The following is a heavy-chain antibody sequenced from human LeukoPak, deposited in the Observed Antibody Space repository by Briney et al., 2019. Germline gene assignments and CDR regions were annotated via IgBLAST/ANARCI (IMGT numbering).Heavy chain of an antibody. CDR1: GYTFTGRY. CDR3: ARVEYCTKGVCINFDL. D-gene: IGHD2-8*01. CDR2: INPNSGGT. V-gene: IGHV1-2*06. J-gene: IGHJ4*02. Sequence: VASLKVSCKASGYTFTGRYIHWMRQGPGQGREWMGRINPNSGGTKYAQKFQGRVTVTRDTSTSTAYMELSGLRADDTAAYYCARVEYCTKGVCINFDLWGQGTLVTVSS.